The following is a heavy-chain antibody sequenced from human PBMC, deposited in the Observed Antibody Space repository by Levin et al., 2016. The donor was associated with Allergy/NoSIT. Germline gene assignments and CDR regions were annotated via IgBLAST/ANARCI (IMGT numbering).Heavy chain of an antibody. J-gene: IGHJ6*03. Sequence: ASVKVSCKTSGYTFTANYLHWVRQAPGQGLEWMGWFNPNNGGTNYAQKFQGRVTMTRDTSISTAYMELSSLTSNDTAVYYCARDQLGSGSFFYYYMDVWGEGTTVTVSS. CDR2: FNPNNGGT. CDR1: GYTFTANY. D-gene: IGHD3-10*01. V-gene: IGHV1-2*02. CDR3: ARDQLGSGSFFYYYMDV.